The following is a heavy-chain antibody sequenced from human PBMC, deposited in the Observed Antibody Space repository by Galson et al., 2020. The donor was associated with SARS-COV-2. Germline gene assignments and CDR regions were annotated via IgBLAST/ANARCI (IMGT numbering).Heavy chain of an antibody. CDR2: IIPIFGIA. Sequence: SVKVSCKASGGTISSYAISWVRQAPGQGLEWMGGIIPIFGIANYAQKFQGRVTITADESTSTAYMELSSLRSEDTAVYYCASANSNYGHYYYGMDVWGQGTTVTVSS. CDR1: GGTISSYA. V-gene: IGHV1-69*13. D-gene: IGHD4-4*01. CDR3: ASANSNYGHYYYGMDV. J-gene: IGHJ6*02.